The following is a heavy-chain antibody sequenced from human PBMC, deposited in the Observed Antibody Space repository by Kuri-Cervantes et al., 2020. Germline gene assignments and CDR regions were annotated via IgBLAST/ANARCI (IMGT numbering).Heavy chain of an antibody. J-gene: IGHJ3*02. CDR3: ARRGIAVAVAFDI. V-gene: IGHV4-39*07. D-gene: IGHD6-19*01. CDR2: INHSGST. Sequence: SETLSLTCTVSGGSVSSGSYYWSWIRQPPGKGLEWIGEINHSGSTNYNPSLKSRVTISVDTSKNQFSLKLSSVTAADTAVYYCARRGIAVAVAFDIWGQGTMVTVSS. CDR1: GGSVSSGSYY.